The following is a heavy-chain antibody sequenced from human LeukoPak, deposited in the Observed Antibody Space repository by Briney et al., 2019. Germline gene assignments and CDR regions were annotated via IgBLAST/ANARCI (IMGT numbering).Heavy chain of an antibody. V-gene: IGHV4-39*01. D-gene: IGHD3-10*01. Sequence: SETLSLTCSVSGDSISTSSYYWGWIRQPPGKGLEWIGTIYYSGSTYYNPSLTSRVTISVDTSKNQFSLKLSSVTAADTAVYYCTRGETRGPPTGFDTWGQGTLVTVSS. CDR1: GDSISTSSYY. J-gene: IGHJ4*02. CDR3: TRGETRGPPTGFDT. CDR2: IYYSGST.